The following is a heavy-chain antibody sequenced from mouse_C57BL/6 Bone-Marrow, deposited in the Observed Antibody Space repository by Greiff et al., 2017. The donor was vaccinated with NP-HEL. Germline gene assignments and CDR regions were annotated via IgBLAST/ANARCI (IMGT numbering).Heavy chain of an antibody. J-gene: IGHJ3*01. CDR2: ILPGGGST. Sequence: QVQLQQSGAELMKPGASVKLSCTASGFTFTGYWIEWVKQRPGPGLEWIGEILPGGGSTNYNEKFKGKATFTADKSSNTDYIHLSSQTTEDAAIDYCSRNYYDYDWFAYWGQGTLVTVSA. V-gene: IGHV1-9*01. CDR1: GFTFTGYW. D-gene: IGHD2-4*01. CDR3: SRNYYDYDWFAY.